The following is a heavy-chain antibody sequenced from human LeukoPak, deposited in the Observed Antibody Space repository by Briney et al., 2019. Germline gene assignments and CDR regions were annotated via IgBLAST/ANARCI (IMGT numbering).Heavy chain of an antibody. CDR2: IYYSGST. Sequence: PSETLSLTWTVSAGTISSYDLSWIRQPPGKGLEWIGYIYYSGSTNYNPSLKSRVTISVVTSKNQFSLKLSSVTAADTAVYYCARALSGSYVLLSLTWGQGTMVTVSS. D-gene: IGHD1-26*01. J-gene: IGHJ3*01. CDR3: ARALSGSYVLLSLT. V-gene: IGHV4-59*08. CDR1: AGTISSYD.